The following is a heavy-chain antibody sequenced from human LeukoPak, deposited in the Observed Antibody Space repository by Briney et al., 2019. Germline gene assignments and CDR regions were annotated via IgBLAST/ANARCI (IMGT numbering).Heavy chain of an antibody. CDR2: VYYDGSA. CDR1: GDSIRSSIYY. Sequence: SETLSLTCGVSGDSIRSSIYYWGWIRQPPGKGLEWIGSVYYDGSAYYNPSLKSRVTISVDTSKNQLSLKLSSVTAADTAVYYCARGYNPYYFDYWGQGTLVTVSS. D-gene: IGHD1-1*01. J-gene: IGHJ4*02. V-gene: IGHV4-39*01. CDR3: ARGYNPYYFDY.